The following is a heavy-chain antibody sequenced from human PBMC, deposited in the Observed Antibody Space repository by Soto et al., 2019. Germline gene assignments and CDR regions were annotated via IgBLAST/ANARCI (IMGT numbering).Heavy chain of an antibody. Sequence: EVQLVESGGGLVQPGGSLRLSCAASGFTFSSYSMNWVRQAPGKGLEWVSYISSSSSTIYYADSVKGRFTISRDNAKNSLYLQMNSLRDEDTAVYYCARDTPGFYCSSTSCPRFDYWGQGTLVNVSS. V-gene: IGHV3-48*02. D-gene: IGHD2-2*01. CDR1: GFTFSSYS. J-gene: IGHJ4*02. CDR2: ISSSSSTI. CDR3: ARDTPGFYCSSTSCPRFDY.